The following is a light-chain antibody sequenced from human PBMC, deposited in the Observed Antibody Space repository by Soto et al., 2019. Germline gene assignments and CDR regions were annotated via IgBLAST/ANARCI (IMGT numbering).Light chain of an antibody. Sequence: EIVMTQSPATLSVSPGERATLSCRASQSVSSNLAWYQQKPGQAPRLLIYGASTSATGIPARFSGSGSGTEFTLTISSLQSEDFAVYYCQQCNNWPPWTFGQGTKVDIK. J-gene: IGKJ1*01. CDR1: QSVSSN. V-gene: IGKV3-15*01. CDR2: GAS. CDR3: QQCNNWPPWT.